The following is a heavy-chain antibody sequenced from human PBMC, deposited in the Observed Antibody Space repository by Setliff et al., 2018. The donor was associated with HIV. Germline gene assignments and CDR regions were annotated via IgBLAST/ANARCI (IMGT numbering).Heavy chain of an antibody. CDR2: INQDGSEN. J-gene: IGHJ2*01. D-gene: IGHD1-26*01. V-gene: IGHV3-7*01. Sequence: GGSLRLSCAASGFTFSSYWMTWVRQAPGKGLEWVANINQDGSENYYVDSVKGRFTISRDNAKNSLYLQMNSLRPEDTAVYYCARDVSEWEPYWYFDLWGRGTLVTVSS. CDR3: ARDVSEWEPYWYFDL. CDR1: GFTFSSYW.